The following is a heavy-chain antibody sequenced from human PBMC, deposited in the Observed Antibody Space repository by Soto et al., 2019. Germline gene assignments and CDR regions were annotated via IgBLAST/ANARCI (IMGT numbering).Heavy chain of an antibody. Sequence: GGSLRLSCAASGFTFSSYAMHWVRQAPGKGLEWVAVISYDGSNKYYADSVKGRFTISRDNSKNTLYLQMNSLRAEDTAVYYCARETDDVRFLGWLPLDYWGQGTVVTVSS. D-gene: IGHD3-3*01. V-gene: IGHV3-30-3*01. J-gene: IGHJ4*02. CDR1: GFTFSSYA. CDR3: ARETDDVRFLGWLPLDY. CDR2: ISYDGSNK.